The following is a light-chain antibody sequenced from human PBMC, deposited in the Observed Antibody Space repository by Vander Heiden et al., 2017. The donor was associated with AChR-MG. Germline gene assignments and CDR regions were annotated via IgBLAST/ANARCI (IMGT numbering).Light chain of an antibody. V-gene: IGKV4-1*01. CDR2: WAS. CDR3: QQYYSTALT. Sequence: DIVMTQSPASLAVSLGERATIKCKSSQSVLYSSNDKNYLAWYQQKPGQPPKLLIDWASTRESGVPDRFSGSGSGTDFTLTISSLQAEDVAVYYCQQYYSTALTFGGGTKVEIK. J-gene: IGKJ4*01. CDR1: QSVLYSSNDKNY.